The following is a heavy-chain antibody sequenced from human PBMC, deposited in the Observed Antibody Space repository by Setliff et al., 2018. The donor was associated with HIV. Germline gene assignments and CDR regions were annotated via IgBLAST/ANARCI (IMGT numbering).Heavy chain of an antibody. D-gene: IGHD2-8*01. CDR3: ARASPPPGWSCTNGVCYYLDY. Sequence: SETLSLTCAVYGGSFNGYYWSWIRQPPGKGLEWIGEINHSGSTKYNPSLKSRVTMSIDTSKNQFSLKLSSVTAADTAVYYCARASPPPGWSCTNGVCYYLDYWGQGTLVTVSS. J-gene: IGHJ4*02. V-gene: IGHV4-34*01. CDR2: INHSGST. CDR1: GGSFNGYY.